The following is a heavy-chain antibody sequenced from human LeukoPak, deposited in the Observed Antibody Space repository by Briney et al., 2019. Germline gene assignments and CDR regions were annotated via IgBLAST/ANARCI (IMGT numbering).Heavy chain of an antibody. CDR3: AKDPDYYDSSGYY. D-gene: IGHD3-22*01. CDR2: ISGSGGST. Sequence: GGSLRLSCAASGFTFSSYAMSWVRQAPGKGLEWVSAISGSGGSTYYADSVKGRFTISRDNSKNTLYLQMNSLRAEDTAVYCCAKDPDYYDSSGYYWGQGTLVTVSS. CDR1: GFTFSSYA. J-gene: IGHJ4*02. V-gene: IGHV3-23*01.